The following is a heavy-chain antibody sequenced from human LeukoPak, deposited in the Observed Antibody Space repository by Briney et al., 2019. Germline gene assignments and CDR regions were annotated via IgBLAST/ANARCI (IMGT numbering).Heavy chain of an antibody. V-gene: IGHV1-46*01. CDR2: INPSGGST. D-gene: IGHD2-15*01. CDR3: ARANAYCSGGACWHFDY. CDR1: GYIFTSYY. J-gene: IGHJ4*02. Sequence: ASVKVSCKASGYIFTSYYMHWVRQAPGQGLEWMGIINPSGGSTTYAQKFQGKFTMTRDMSTSTVYMELSSLRSEDTAVYYCARANAYCSGGACWHFDYWGQGTLVTVSS.